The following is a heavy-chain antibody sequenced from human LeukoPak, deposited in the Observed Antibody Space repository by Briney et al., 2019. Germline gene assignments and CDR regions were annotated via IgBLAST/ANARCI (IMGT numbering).Heavy chain of an antibody. Sequence: GGSLRLSCAASGFTFSSYSMNWVRQAPGKGLEWVSSISSSSSYIYYADSVKGRFTISRDNAKNSVYLKMNSLRAEDTAVYYCGSMVREGEDYWGQGTLVTVSS. J-gene: IGHJ4*02. V-gene: IGHV3-21*01. CDR1: GFTFSSYS. D-gene: IGHD3-10*01. CDR2: ISSSSSYI. CDR3: GSMVREGEDY.